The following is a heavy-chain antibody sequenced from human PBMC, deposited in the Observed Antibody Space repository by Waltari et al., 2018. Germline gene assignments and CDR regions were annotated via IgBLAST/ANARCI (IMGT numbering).Heavy chain of an antibody. V-gene: IGHV3-48*04. D-gene: IGHD3-3*01. Sequence: EVQLVESGGGLVQPGGSLRLSCAASGFTFRSFNMNWVRQAPGKGLEWVSHISSSSSTLYYADSVKGRFTISRDNARNSLYLQMNSLRAEDTAVYYCAREGDLRWLEWTYNRGDAFDIWGQGTLVTVSS. CDR2: ISSSSSTL. J-gene: IGHJ3*02. CDR1: GFTFRSFN. CDR3: AREGDLRWLEWTYNRGDAFDI.